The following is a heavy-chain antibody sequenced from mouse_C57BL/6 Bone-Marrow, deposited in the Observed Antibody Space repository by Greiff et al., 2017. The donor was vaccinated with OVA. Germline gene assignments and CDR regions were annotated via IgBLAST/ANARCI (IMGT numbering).Heavy chain of an antibody. D-gene: IGHD2-2*01. J-gene: IGHJ2*01. Sequence: QVQLQQPGAELVMPGASVKLSCKASGYTFTSYWMHWVKQRPGQGLEWIGEIDPSDSYTNYNQKFKGKSTLTVDKSSSTAYMQLSSLTSEDSAVYYCATMVTGFDYWGQGTTLTVSS. CDR1: GYTFTSYW. CDR2: IDPSDSYT. V-gene: IGHV1-69*01. CDR3: ATMVTGFDY.